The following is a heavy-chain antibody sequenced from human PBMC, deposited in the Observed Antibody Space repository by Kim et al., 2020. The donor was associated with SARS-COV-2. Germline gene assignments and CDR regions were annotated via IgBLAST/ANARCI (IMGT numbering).Heavy chain of an antibody. CDR3: ARDFSSGWYNWFDP. D-gene: IGHD6-19*01. V-gene: IGHV1-8*01. Sequence: AQKFQCRVTMTRNTSISTAYMELSSLRSEDTAVYYCARDFSSGWYNWFDPWGQGTLVTVSS. J-gene: IGHJ5*02.